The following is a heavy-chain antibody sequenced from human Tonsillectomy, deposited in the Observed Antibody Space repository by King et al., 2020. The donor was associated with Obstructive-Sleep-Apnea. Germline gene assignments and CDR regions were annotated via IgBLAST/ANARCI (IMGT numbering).Heavy chain of an antibody. CDR2: IIPILGIA. CDR1: GGTFSSYA. Sequence: QLVQSGAEVKKPGSSVKVSCKASGGTFSSYAISWVRQAPGQGLEWMGRIIPILGIANYAQKFQGRVTITADKSTSTAYMELSSLRSEDTAVYYCARESGSYPGAGYWGQGTLVTVSS. CDR3: ARESGSYPGAGY. V-gene: IGHV1-69*04. J-gene: IGHJ4*02. D-gene: IGHD1-26*01.